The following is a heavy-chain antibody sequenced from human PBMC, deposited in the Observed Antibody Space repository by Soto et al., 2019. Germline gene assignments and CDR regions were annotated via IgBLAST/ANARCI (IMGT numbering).Heavy chain of an antibody. CDR1: GFTFSSYG. V-gene: IGHV3-30*18. D-gene: IGHD5-12*01. CDR2: ISYDGSNK. CDR3: AKESGENSGYDISYYYYYYMDV. J-gene: IGHJ6*03. Sequence: PGGSLRLSCAASGFTFSSYGMHWVRQAPGKGLEWVAVISYDGSNKYYADSVKGRFTISRDNSKNTLYLQMNSLRAEDTAVYYCAKESGENSGYDISYYYYYYMDVWRKGTTVTVSS.